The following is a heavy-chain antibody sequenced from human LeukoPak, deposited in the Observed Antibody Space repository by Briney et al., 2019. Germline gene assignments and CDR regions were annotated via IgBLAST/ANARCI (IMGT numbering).Heavy chain of an antibody. CDR1: GGSISSGGYS. J-gene: IGHJ4*02. CDR3: ARSDTIMAIFDY. D-gene: IGHD5-18*01. CDR2: IYHSGSS. Sequence: SETLSLTCAVSGGSISSGGYSWSWIRQPPGKGLEWIGYIYHSGSSYYNPSLKSRVTISVDRSKNQFSLKLSSVTAADTAVYYCARSDTIMAIFDYWGQGTLVTVSS. V-gene: IGHV4-30-2*01.